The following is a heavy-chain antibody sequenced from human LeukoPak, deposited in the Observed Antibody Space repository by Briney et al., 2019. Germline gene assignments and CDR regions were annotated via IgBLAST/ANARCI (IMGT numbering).Heavy chain of an antibody. J-gene: IGHJ3*01. CDR3: AREDDSWGPNNLDL. D-gene: IGHD7-27*01. CDR1: AFTFSDHS. V-gene: IGHV3-48*02. Sequence: GRSLRLSCAASAFTFSDHSMSWVRQAPGKGLEWISYIDTRSSVIYYGDSVMGRFTISRDNAKNSLYLQMNSLRDEDTAMYYCAREDDSWGPNNLDLWGQGTMVTVSS. CDR2: IDTRSSVI.